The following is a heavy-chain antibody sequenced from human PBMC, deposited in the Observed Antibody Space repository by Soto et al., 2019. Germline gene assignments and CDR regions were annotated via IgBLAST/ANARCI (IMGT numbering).Heavy chain of an antibody. V-gene: IGHV1-3*01. CDR2: INAGNGNT. D-gene: IGHD3-22*01. Sequence: ASVKVSCKASGYTFTSYAMHWVRQAPGQRLEWMGWINAGNGNTKYSQKFQGRVTITRDTSASTAYMELSSLRSEDTAVYYCARGSITMIVVGPDAFDIWGQGTMVTVS. CDR3: ARGSITMIVVGPDAFDI. CDR1: GYTFTSYA. J-gene: IGHJ3*02.